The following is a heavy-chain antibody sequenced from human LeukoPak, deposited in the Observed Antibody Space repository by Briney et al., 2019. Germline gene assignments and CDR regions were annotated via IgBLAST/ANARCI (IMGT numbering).Heavy chain of an antibody. V-gene: IGHV3-23*01. CDR3: AELGITMIGGV. D-gene: IGHD3-10*02. CDR1: EFTFSNYG. CDR2: ISGSGGST. J-gene: IGHJ6*04. Sequence: GGSLRLSCAASEFTFSNYGMTWARQAPGKGLEWVSGISGSGGSTYYADSVKGRFTISRDNSKNTLYLQMNSLRAEDTAVYYCAELGITMIGGVWGKGTTVTISS.